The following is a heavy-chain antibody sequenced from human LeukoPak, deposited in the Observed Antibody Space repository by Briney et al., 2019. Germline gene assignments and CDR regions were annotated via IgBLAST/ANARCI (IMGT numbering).Heavy chain of an antibody. CDR2: IYSGDST. CDR3: ARVVARQQRGLPLGGYYFDY. CDR1: GFTVSSNY. J-gene: IGHJ4*02. V-gene: IGHV3-66*01. Sequence: GGSLRLSCAASGFTVSSNYMSWVRQAPGKGLEWVSVIYSGDSTYYADSVKGRFTISRDNSKNTLYLQMNSLRAEDTAVYYCARVVARQQRGLPLGGYYFDYWGQGTLVTVSS. D-gene: IGHD6-13*01.